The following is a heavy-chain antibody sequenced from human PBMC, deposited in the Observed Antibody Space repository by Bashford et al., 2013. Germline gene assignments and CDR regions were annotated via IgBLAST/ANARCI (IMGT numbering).Heavy chain of an antibody. CDR1: GDSVSSNSAA. CDR3: ARDVSLSIRWLDY. D-gene: IGHD5-12*01. V-gene: IGHV6-1*01. Sequence: SQTLSLTCAISGDSVSSNSAAWNWIRQSPSRGLEWLGRTYYRSKWYNDYAVSVKSRITINPDTSTSTAYMELSSLGSDDTAVYFCARDVSLSIRWLDYWGQGTLVTVSS. J-gene: IGHJ4*02. CDR2: TYYRSKWYN.